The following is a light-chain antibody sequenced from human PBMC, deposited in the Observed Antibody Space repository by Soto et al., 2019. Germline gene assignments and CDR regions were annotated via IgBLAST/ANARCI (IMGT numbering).Light chain of an antibody. V-gene: IGLV3-21*02. Sequence: SYVVTQPPSVSVAPGQTARISCLGNNIGSKSVHWYQQKPGRAPVLVVYDDTDRPSGIPERFSGSNSGNTAALTISRVEAGDEADYYCQVWDYNSDHFVFAPGTQLTVL. CDR1: NIGSKS. J-gene: IGLJ1*01. CDR3: QVWDYNSDHFV. CDR2: DDT.